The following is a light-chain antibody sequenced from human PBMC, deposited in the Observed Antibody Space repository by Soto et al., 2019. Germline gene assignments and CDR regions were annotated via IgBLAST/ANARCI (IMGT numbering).Light chain of an antibody. CDR1: QSLLHSNGNNY. CDR3: MQALQTPRT. J-gene: IGKJ1*01. Sequence: DIVMTQSPLSLPVTPGEPASISCRSSQSLLHSNGNNYLEWYLQKPGQSPQLLIYLGSSRASGVPDRFSGSGSGTYFTLKIRRVEAEDVGVYYCMQALQTPRTFGQGTKVEIK. CDR2: LGS. V-gene: IGKV2-28*01.